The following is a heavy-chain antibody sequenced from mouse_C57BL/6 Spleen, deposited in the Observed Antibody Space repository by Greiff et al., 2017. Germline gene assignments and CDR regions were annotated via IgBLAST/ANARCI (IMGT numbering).Heavy chain of an antibody. CDR1: GYTFTSYT. J-gene: IGHJ2*01. CDR2: INPSSGYT. CDR3: ARSYPLRVFDY. D-gene: IGHD5-1-1*01. V-gene: IGHV1-4*01. Sequence: VQLQHSGAELARPGASVKMSCKASGYTFTSYTMHWVKQRPGQGLEWIGYINPSSGYTKYNQKFKDKATLTADKSSSTAYMQLSSLTSEDSAVYYCARSYPLRVFDYWGQGTTLTVSS.